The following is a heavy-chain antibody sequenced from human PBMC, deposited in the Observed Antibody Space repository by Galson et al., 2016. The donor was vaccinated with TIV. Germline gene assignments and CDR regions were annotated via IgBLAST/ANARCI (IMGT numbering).Heavy chain of an antibody. J-gene: IGHJ4*02. CDR2: INTDGSTT. Sequence: SLRLSCAASGFTFSTYWMHWVRQAPGKGLVWVSRINTDGSTTNYADSVKGRFTISRDNAKNTLYLQMNGLSAEDTAVYYCSRPSHYYDISSFYPLGFWGQRTLVTVSS. CDR1: GFTFSTYW. CDR3: SRPSHYYDISSFYPLGF. D-gene: IGHD3-22*01. V-gene: IGHV3-74*01.